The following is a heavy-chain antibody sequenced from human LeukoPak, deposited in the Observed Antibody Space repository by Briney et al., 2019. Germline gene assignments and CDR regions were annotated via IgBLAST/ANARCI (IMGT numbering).Heavy chain of an antibody. D-gene: IGHD3-3*01. CDR1: GGSFSTYY. CDR2: IFYSGST. Sequence: PSETLSLTCTVSGGSFSTYYWSWIRQPPGKGLEWIGYIFYSGSTNYNPSLKSRVTISVDTSKNQFSLKLSSVTAADTAVYYCVRSDDFWSGYYGYWGQGTLVTVSS. CDR3: VRSDDFWSGYYGY. J-gene: IGHJ4*02. V-gene: IGHV4-59*01.